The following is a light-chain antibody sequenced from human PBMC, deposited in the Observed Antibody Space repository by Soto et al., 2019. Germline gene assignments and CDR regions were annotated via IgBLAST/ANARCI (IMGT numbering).Light chain of an antibody. Sequence: QSALTQPASVSGAPGQSITISCTGTSSDVGGYNDVYWYQQHPGTAPKLIIYEVSNRPSGVSNRFSGSKSGNPASLAISGHQAEDAADYYCSADRSVSSLVVFGGGTKLTVL. J-gene: IGLJ2*01. CDR1: SSDVGGYND. V-gene: IGLV2-14*01. CDR3: SADRSVSSLVV. CDR2: EVS.